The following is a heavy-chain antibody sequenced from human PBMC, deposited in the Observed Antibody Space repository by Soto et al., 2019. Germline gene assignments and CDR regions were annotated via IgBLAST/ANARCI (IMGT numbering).Heavy chain of an antibody. V-gene: IGHV3-49*03. CDR3: ARDLRGGTGPFDY. CDR2: FRSITYGGTT. CDR1: GFTFGDYD. D-gene: IGHD2-15*01. J-gene: IGHJ4*02. Sequence: GSLRLSCTASGFTFGDYDLSWFRQAPGKGLEWVGSFRSITYGGTTEYAASVRGRFTISRDDSKSIAYLQMNSLRTEDTAVYYCARDLRGGTGPFDYWGQGTLVTVSS.